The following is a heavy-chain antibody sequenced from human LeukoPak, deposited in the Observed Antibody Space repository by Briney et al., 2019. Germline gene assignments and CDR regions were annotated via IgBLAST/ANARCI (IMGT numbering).Heavy chain of an antibody. D-gene: IGHD3-22*01. CDR2: IYSGGST. CDR1: GFTVSSNY. Sequence: GGSLRLSCAASGFTVSSNYMSWVRQAPGKGLEWVSVIYSGGSTYYADSVKGRFTISRDNSKNTLYLQMNSLRAEDTAVYYCARDLRYYYDSSGYYYNCYGMDVWGQGTTVTVSS. J-gene: IGHJ6*02. V-gene: IGHV3-53*01. CDR3: ARDLRYYYDSSGYYYNCYGMDV.